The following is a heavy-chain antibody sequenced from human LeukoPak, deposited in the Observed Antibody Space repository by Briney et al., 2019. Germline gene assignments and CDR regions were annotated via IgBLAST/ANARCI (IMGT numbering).Heavy chain of an antibody. CDR1: GGSISSSY. CDR3: VKGAGWLPAC. D-gene: IGHD5-12*01. Sequence: SETLSLTCTVSGGSISSSYWSWVRQPPGKGLEWIGLIHYSGSTNYNPSLKGRVTISVDTSKKQFSLNLSSMTAANTAVYYCVKGAGWLPACWGQGTLVTVSS. V-gene: IGHV4-59*01. CDR2: IHYSGST. J-gene: IGHJ4*02.